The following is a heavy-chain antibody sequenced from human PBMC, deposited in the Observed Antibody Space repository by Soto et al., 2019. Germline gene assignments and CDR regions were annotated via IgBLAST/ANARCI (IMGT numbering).Heavy chain of an antibody. CDR3: ARGPLIAAAGTSGHAFDI. J-gene: IGHJ3*02. Sequence: GASVKVSCKASGGTFSSYAISWVRQAPGQGLEWMGGIIPIFGTANYAQKFQGRVTITADESTSTAYMELSSLRSEDTAVYYCARGPLIAAAGTSGHAFDIWGQGTMVTVPS. D-gene: IGHD6-13*01. V-gene: IGHV1-69*13. CDR1: GGTFSSYA. CDR2: IIPIFGTA.